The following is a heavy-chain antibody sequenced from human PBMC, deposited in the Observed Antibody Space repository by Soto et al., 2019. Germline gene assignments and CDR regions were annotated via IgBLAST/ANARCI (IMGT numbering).Heavy chain of an antibody. Sequence: LSLTCTVSGGSISSYYWSWIRQPAGKGLEWIGRIYTSGSTNYNPSLKSRVTMSVDTSKNQFSLKLSSVTAADTAVYYCARISWRSSGWLFDYWGQGTLVTVSS. CDR3: ARISWRSSGWLFDY. CDR2: IYTSGST. D-gene: IGHD6-19*01. V-gene: IGHV4-4*07. CDR1: GGSISSYY. J-gene: IGHJ4*02.